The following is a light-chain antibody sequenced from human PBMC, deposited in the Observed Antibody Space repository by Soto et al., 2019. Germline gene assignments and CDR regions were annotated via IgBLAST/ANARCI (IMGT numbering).Light chain of an antibody. CDR2: DAS. V-gene: IGKV3-20*01. CDR1: QTVRNNY. CDR3: QQFSSYPLT. J-gene: IGKJ4*01. Sequence: EVVLTQSPGTLSLSQGERATLSCRASQTVRNNYLAWYQQKPGQAPRLLIYDASSRATGIPDRFSGGGSGTDFTLTISRLEPEDFAVYYCQQFSSYPLTFGGRTMVDI.